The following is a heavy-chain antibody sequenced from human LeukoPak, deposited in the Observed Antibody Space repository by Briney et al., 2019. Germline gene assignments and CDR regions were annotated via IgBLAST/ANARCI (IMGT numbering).Heavy chain of an antibody. Sequence: ASVKVSCKASGYTFTSYDFNWVRQATGQRPEWMGWMSPNSGDTGYAQKFQDRVTMTRNTSISTAYMELSSLRSDDTAVYYCARGYSSSIKDAFDIWGQGTMVTVSS. CDR2: MSPNSGDT. J-gene: IGHJ3*02. CDR3: ARGYSSSIKDAFDI. V-gene: IGHV1-8*01. D-gene: IGHD6-6*01. CDR1: GYTFTSYD.